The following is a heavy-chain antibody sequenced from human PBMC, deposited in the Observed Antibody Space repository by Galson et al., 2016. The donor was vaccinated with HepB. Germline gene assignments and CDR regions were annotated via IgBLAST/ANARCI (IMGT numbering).Heavy chain of an antibody. CDR3: ARDKGTASRPVFDI. CDR1: GFTFNIHA. D-gene: IGHD6-6*01. V-gene: IGHV3-23*01. Sequence: SLRLSCAASGFTFNIHAMNWVRQAPGKGLEWVSWISASDDSTYYSDSVNGRFTISRDNSKNTLDLQMNSLRADDTAVYYCARDKGTASRPVFDIWGQGTMVTVSS. CDR2: ISASDDST. J-gene: IGHJ3*02.